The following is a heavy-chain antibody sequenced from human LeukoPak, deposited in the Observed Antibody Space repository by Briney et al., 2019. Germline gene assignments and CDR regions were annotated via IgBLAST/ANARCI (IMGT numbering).Heavy chain of an antibody. V-gene: IGHV1-18*01. CDR1: GYTFTSYG. D-gene: IGHD6-13*01. Sequence: VASVKVSCKASGYTFTSYGISWVRQAPGQGLEWMGWISAYNGNTNYAQKLQGRVTMTTDTSTTTAYMEMSSLRSEDTAVYYCARGRASSWYGDYWGQGTLVTVSS. CDR3: ARGRASSWYGDY. CDR2: ISAYNGNT. J-gene: IGHJ4*02.